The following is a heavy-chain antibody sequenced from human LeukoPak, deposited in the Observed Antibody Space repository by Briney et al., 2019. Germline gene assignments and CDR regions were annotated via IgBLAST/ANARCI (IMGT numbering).Heavy chain of an antibody. D-gene: IGHD5-18*01. CDR1: GFTFGNYW. J-gene: IGHJ4*02. V-gene: IGHV3-7*01. Sequence: GGSLRLSCASSGFTFGNYWMSWVRQAPGKGLEWVANIKEDGSEKDYVDSVKGRFTISRDSSKNTLYLQMNSLRGEDTAVYYCARDRAYTYGFAYYFADWGQGTLVTVSS. CDR2: IKEDGSEK. CDR3: ARDRAYTYGFAYYFAD.